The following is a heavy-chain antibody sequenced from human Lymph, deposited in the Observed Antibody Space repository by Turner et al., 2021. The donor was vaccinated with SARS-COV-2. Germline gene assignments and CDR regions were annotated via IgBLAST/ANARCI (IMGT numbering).Heavy chain of an antibody. CDR3: AREPLVVVTAGFDY. Sequence: EVQLVESGGGLVQPGGSLRLPCAASGFTFSSYEMNWVRQAPGKGLEWVSYISSSGSTIYYADSVKGRFTISRDNAKNSLYLQMNSLRAEDTAIYYCAREPLVVVTAGFDYWGQGTLVTVSS. J-gene: IGHJ4*02. CDR1: GFTFSSYE. V-gene: IGHV3-48*03. D-gene: IGHD2-21*02. CDR2: ISSSGSTI.